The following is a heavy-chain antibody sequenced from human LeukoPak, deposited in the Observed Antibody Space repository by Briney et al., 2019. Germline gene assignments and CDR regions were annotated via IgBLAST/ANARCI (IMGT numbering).Heavy chain of an antibody. CDR1: GFTFSSYD. V-gene: IGHV3-13*01. J-gene: IGHJ4*02. D-gene: IGHD1-26*01. CDR2: IGTAGDT. CDR3: AKGIGGSYPGDY. Sequence: PGGSLRLSCAASGFTFSSYDMHWVRQATGKGLEWVSAIGTAGDTYYPGSVKGRFTISRENAKNSLYLQMSSLRAGDTAVYCCAKGIGGSYPGDYWGQGTLVTVSS.